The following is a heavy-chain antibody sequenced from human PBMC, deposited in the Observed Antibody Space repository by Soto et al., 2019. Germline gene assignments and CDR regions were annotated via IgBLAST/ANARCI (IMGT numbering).Heavy chain of an antibody. CDR2: IRGGGGST. CDR1: GFTFNNYA. V-gene: IGHV3-23*01. D-gene: IGHD2-15*01. CDR3: ARGHRNLLPTNFDY. J-gene: IGHJ4*02. Sequence: EVQLLESGGGLVQPGGSLRLSCTASGFTFNNYAMSWVRQTPGKGLELVSAIRGGGGSTWHADPVKGRFTISRDNSKNTLYLQMNNLRAEDTAIYYCARGHRNLLPTNFDYWGQGTLVTVSS.